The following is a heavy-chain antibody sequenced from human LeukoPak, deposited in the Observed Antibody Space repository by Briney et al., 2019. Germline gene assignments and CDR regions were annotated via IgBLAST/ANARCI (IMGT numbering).Heavy chain of an antibody. CDR3: ARVGSSGWYVHPTLDY. D-gene: IGHD6-19*01. CDR1: GYTFTGYY. Sequence: VASVKVSCKASGYTFTGYYMHWVRQAPGQGGEGMGWINPNNGGTNYAQKFQGRVTVTRDTSISTAYMELSRLRSDDTAVYYCARVGSSGWYVHPTLDYWGQGTLVTVSS. J-gene: IGHJ4*02. CDR2: INPNNGGT. V-gene: IGHV1-2*02.